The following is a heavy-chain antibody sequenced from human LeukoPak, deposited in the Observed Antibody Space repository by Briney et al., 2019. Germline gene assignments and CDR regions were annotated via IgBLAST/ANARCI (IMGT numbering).Heavy chain of an antibody. V-gene: IGHV3-21*01. CDR1: GITFNSSS. D-gene: IGHD4-23*01. Sequence: PGGSLRLSCAASGITFNSSSMNWVRQAPGKGLEWASAISGSSAYIYYADSVKGRFTISRDNAKNSLYLQMNSLRAEDTAVYYCARGAGLVNFDYWGQGTLVTVSS. CDR2: ISGSSAYI. CDR3: ARGAGLVNFDY. J-gene: IGHJ4*02.